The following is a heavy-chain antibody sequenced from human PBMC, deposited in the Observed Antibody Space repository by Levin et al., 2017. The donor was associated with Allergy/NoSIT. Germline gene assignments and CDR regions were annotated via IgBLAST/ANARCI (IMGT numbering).Heavy chain of an antibody. J-gene: IGHJ5*01. Sequence: SETLSLTCAVSGDSISSYHWNWLRQPPGKELEWIGCLYNNGRTKYNPSLQSRVTISVDATKNQFFLKLSSVSASDPAVYDCARGQSSSGWYGWIDFWGQGTLVTVSS. CDR1: GDSISSYH. D-gene: IGHD6-19*01. CDR3: ARGQSSSGWYGWIDF. V-gene: IGHV4-59*01. CDR2: LYNNGRT.